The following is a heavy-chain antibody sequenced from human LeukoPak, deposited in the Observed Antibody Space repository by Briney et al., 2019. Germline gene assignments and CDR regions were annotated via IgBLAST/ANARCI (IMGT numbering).Heavy chain of an antibody. V-gene: IGHV4-59*01. J-gene: IGHJ4*02. CDR3: ARETCSGGSCYLLDY. D-gene: IGHD2-15*01. CDR1: GGSISSYY. Sequence: SETLSLTCTVSGGSISSYYWSWIRQPPGKGLEWIGYIYYSGSTNYNPSLKSRVTISVDTSKNQFSLKLSSVTAADTAVYGCARETCSGGSCYLLDYWGQGTLVTVSS. CDR2: IYYSGST.